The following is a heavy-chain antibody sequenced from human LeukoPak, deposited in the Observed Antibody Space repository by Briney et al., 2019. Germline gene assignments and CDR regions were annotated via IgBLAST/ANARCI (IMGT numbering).Heavy chain of an antibody. J-gene: IGHJ4*02. CDR1: GYSFSNYW. CDR2: IFPPDSDT. V-gene: IGHV5-51*01. CDR3: ARVGPHYYDSSGPFDY. Sequence: GESLKISCKGSGYSFSNYWIGWVRQMPGKGLEWMGIIFPPDSDTRYSPSFQGQVTISADKSISTAYLQWSSLKASDTAMYYCARVGPHYYDSSGPFDYWGQGTLVTVSS. D-gene: IGHD3-22*01.